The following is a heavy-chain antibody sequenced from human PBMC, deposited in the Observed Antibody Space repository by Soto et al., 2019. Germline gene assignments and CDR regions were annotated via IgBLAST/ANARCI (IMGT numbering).Heavy chain of an antibody. CDR1: GGSISSGDYY. Sequence: SETLSLTCTVSGGSISSGDYYWSWIRQPPGKGLEWIGYIYYSGSTNYNPSLKSRVTISVDTSKNQFSLKLSSVTAADTAVYYCARVERDYGDQYYFDYWGQGTLVTVSS. D-gene: IGHD4-17*01. J-gene: IGHJ4*02. CDR3: ARVERDYGDQYYFDY. V-gene: IGHV4-61*08. CDR2: IYYSGST.